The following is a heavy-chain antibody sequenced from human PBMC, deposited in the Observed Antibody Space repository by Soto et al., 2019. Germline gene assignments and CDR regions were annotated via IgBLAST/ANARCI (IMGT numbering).Heavy chain of an antibody. CDR2: TYYRSKWYN. J-gene: IGHJ4*02. Sequence: SQPLSLTCAISWVSVSSNIAACNCIRQSPSRGLEWLGRTYYRSKWYNDYAVSVKSRITINPDTSKNQFSLQLNSVTPEDTAVYYCARDISSSWYQIFDYWGQGTLVTVSS. CDR1: WVSVSSNIAA. D-gene: IGHD6-13*01. CDR3: ARDISSSWYQIFDY. V-gene: IGHV6-1*01.